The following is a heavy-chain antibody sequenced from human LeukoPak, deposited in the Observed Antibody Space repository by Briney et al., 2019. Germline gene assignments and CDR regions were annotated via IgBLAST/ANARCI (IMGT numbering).Heavy chain of an antibody. CDR3: ARAEGRSSGWSISY. CDR2: ISSSSSYI. J-gene: IGHJ4*02. CDR1: GFTFSSYS. Sequence: PGRSLRLSCAASGFTFSSYSMNWVRQAPGKGLEWVSSISSSSSYIYYADSVKGRFTISRDNAKNSLYLQMNSLRAEDTAVYYCARAEGRSSGWSISYWGQGTLVTVSS. V-gene: IGHV3-21*01. D-gene: IGHD6-19*01.